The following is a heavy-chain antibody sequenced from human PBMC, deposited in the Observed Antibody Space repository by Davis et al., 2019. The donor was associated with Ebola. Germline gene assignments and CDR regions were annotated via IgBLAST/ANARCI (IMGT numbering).Heavy chain of an antibody. CDR1: GHTFSSYA. CDR3: ARDCIRTGCYNYGMDV. D-gene: IGHD2-2*02. V-gene: IGHV1-3*01. Sequence: AASVKVSCKASGHTFSSYAMHWVRQAPGQRLELMGWINAGNGNTKYSQKFQGRVTITRDTSATTAYMELSSLRSEDTAVYYCARDCIRTGCYNYGMDVWGQGTTVTVSS. J-gene: IGHJ6*02. CDR2: INAGNGNT.